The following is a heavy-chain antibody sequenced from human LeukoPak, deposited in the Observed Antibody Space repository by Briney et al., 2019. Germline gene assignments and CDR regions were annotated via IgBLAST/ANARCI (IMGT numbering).Heavy chain of an antibody. CDR1: GGSISSYY. CDR2: IYYSGST. D-gene: IGHD4-17*01. V-gene: IGHV4-59*01. J-gene: IGHJ4*02. CDR3: ARANGVPSPRFDY. Sequence: SSETLSLTCTVSGGSISSYYWSWIRQPPGKGLEWIGYIYYSGSTNYNPSLKSRVTISVDTSKNQFSLKLSSVTAADTAVYYCARANGVPSPRFDYWGQGTLVTVSS.